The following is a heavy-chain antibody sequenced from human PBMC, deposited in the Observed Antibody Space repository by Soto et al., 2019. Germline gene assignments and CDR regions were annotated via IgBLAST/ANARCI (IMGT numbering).Heavy chain of an antibody. J-gene: IGHJ6*02. V-gene: IGHV3-7*05. Sequence: GGSLRLSCAASGFTFSSYWMSGVRQAPGKGLEWVANIKQDGSEKYYVDSVKGRFTISRDNAKNSLYLQMNSLRAEDTAVYYCAREFHFAYGSGTVRYYGMDVWGQGTTVTVSS. CDR2: IKQDGSEK. D-gene: IGHD3-10*01. CDR1: GFTFSSYW. CDR3: AREFHFAYGSGTVRYYGMDV.